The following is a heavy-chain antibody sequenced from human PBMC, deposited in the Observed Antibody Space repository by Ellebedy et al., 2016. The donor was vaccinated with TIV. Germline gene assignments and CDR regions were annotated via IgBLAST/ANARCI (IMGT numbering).Heavy chain of an antibody. V-gene: IGHV3-74*01. CDR3: ARDYLGYCSSTSCYYYGMDV. CDR1: GYTFTSYW. Sequence: GESLKIFCAASGYTFTSYWMHWVRQAPGKGLVWVSHINGDGSHTIYADSVKGRFTISRDNAKNTLYLQMNSLRADDTAVYYCARDYLGYCSSTSCYYYGMDVWGQGTTVTVSS. D-gene: IGHD2-2*01. CDR2: INGDGSHT. J-gene: IGHJ6*02.